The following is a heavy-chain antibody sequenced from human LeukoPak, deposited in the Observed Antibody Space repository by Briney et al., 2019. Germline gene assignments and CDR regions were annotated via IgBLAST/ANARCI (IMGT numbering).Heavy chain of an antibody. CDR3: AKTQNYDFWSGYSFDY. Sequence: PGGSLRLSCAASGFTFSSYAMHWVRQAPGKGLEWVAVISYDGSNKYYADSVKGRFTISRDNSKNTLYLQMNSLRAEDTAVYYCAKTQNYDFWSGYSFDYWGQGTLVTVSS. D-gene: IGHD3-3*01. J-gene: IGHJ4*02. CDR2: ISYDGSNK. V-gene: IGHV3-30-3*02. CDR1: GFTFSSYA.